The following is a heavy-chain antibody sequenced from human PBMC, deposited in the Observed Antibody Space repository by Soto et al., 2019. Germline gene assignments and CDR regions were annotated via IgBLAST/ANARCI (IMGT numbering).Heavy chain of an antibody. D-gene: IGHD4-17*01. CDR1: GFTFSSYA. J-gene: IGHJ4*02. Sequence: QVQLVESGGGVVQPGRSLRLSCAASGFTFSSYAMHWVRQAPGKGLEWVAVISYDGSNKYYADSVKGRFTISRDNSKNTLYLQMNSLRAEDTAVYYCARERRQVTTHGWDYWGQGTLVTVSS. CDR2: ISYDGSNK. V-gene: IGHV3-30-3*01. CDR3: ARERRQVTTHGWDY.